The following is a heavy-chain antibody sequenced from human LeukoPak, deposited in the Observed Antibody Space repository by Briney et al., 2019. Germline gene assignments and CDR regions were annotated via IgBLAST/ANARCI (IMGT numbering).Heavy chain of an antibody. CDR3: ARGGGIFGVLTTAHYYGMDV. Sequence: ASVKVSCKACGYTFTGYEINWVRQAPGQGLEWMGGINPLFRTANYALKFQGKVTITADESTSTAYLELSSLRSEDTAVYYCARGGGIFGVLTTAHYYGMDVWGQGTTVTVSS. CDR1: GYTFTGYE. V-gene: IGHV1-69*13. D-gene: IGHD3-3*01. CDR2: INPLFRTA. J-gene: IGHJ6*02.